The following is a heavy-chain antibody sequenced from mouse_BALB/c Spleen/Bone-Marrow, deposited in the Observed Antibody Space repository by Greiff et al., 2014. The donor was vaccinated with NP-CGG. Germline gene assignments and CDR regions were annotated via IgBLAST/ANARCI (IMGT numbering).Heavy chain of an antibody. J-gene: IGHJ2*01. Sequence: LQQSGETVKISCKASGYAFTDYSIHWVKQAPGKGLEWMAWINTETGEPTYADDFKGRFAFSLETSASTAYLQIINLKNEGTATYFCARRSIMITTSDFDYWGQGTTLTVSS. CDR2: INTETGEP. D-gene: IGHD2-4*01. CDR1: GYAFTDYS. CDR3: ARRSIMITTSDFDY. V-gene: IGHV9-2-1*01.